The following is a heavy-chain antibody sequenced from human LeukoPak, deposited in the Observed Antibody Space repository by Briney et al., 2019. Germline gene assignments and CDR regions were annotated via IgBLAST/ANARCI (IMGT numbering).Heavy chain of an antibody. CDR3: ARDASVSLYWDFDY. D-gene: IGHD2-15*01. CDR2: IYSGGST. V-gene: IGHV3-53*05. J-gene: IGHJ4*02. Sequence: GGSLRLSCAASGFTVSSNYMSWVRQAPGKGLEWVSVIYSGGSTYYADSVKGRFTISRDNSKNTLYLQMNSLRAEDTAVYYCARDASVSLYWDFDYWGQGTLVTVSS. CDR1: GFTVSSNY.